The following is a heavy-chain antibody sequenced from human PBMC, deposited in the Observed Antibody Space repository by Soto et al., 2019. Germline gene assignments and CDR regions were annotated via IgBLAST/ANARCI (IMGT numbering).Heavy chain of an antibody. V-gene: IGHV3-64*01. Sequence: EVQLAECGGGLAQPGGSLRLSCAASGFTLSGYAMDWVRQAPGKGLEYVSGISSNGVGTYYANSVQGRFTISRDNSKNTVYLQMGSLRPEDMAVYYCARRARPDFYYMDVWGNGPTVTVSS. CDR3: ARRARPDFYYMDV. J-gene: IGHJ6*03. CDR2: ISSNGVGT. D-gene: IGHD6-6*01. CDR1: GFTLSGYA.